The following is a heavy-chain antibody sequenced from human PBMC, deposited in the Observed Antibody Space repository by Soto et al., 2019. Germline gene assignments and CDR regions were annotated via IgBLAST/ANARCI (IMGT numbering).Heavy chain of an antibody. CDR2: VYNSGST. CDR1: GGSISSNY. V-gene: IGHV4-59*01. CDR3: ARYRREAVAGYTLDN. Sequence: SETLSLTCTVSGGSISSNYWTWIRQPPGKGLEWIGYVYNSGSTNYNPSLKSRVTISEDTSKSQFSLKVNSMTAADTAVYYCARYRREAVAGYTLDNWGQGTLVTVSS. J-gene: IGHJ4*02. D-gene: IGHD6-13*01.